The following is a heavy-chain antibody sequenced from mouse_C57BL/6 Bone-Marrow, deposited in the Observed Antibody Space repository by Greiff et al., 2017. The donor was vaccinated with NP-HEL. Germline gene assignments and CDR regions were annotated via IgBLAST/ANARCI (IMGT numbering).Heavy chain of an antibody. D-gene: IGHD2-3*01. V-gene: IGHV1-85*01. CDR1: GYTFTSYD. CDR2: IYPRDGST. J-gene: IGHJ3*01. CDR3: ARSYGYYERFAD. Sequence: VQGVESGPELVKPGASVKLSCKASGYTFTSYDINWVKQRPGQGLEWSGWIYPRDGSTKYNEKFKGKATLTVDTSSSTAYMELHSLTSEDSAVYFCARSYGYYERFADWGQGTLVTVSA.